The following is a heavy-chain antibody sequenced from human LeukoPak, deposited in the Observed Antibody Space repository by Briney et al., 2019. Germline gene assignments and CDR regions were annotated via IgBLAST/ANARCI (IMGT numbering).Heavy chain of an antibody. D-gene: IGHD3-16*01. CDR1: GGSISSSSYY. CDR2: IYYSGST. Sequence: SETLSLTCTVSGGSISSSSYYWGWIRQPPGKGLEWIGSIYYSGSTYYNPSLKSRVTISVDTSKNQFSLKLSSVTAADTAVYYCARHPRGGGAMLLDYWGQGTLVTVSS. J-gene: IGHJ4*02. CDR3: ARHPRGGGAMLLDY. V-gene: IGHV4-39*01.